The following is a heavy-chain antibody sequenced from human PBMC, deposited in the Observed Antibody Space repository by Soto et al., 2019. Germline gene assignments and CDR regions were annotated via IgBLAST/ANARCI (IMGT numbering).Heavy chain of an antibody. D-gene: IGHD3-22*01. Sequence: QVQLVQSGAEVKKPGASVKVSCKASGYTFTSYGISWVRQAPGQGLEWMGWISAYNGNTNYAQKLQSSVTMTTNSSTSTGYMELRSLRSDDTAVYYCARDRPPVFYDSSGYYYYYGMDVWGQGTTVTVSS. J-gene: IGHJ6*02. CDR1: GYTFTSYG. CDR2: ISAYNGNT. V-gene: IGHV1-18*01. CDR3: ARDRPPVFYDSSGYYYYYGMDV.